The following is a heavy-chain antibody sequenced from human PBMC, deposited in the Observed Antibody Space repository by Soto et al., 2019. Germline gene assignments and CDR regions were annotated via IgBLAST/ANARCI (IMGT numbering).Heavy chain of an antibody. CDR3: AREEKVVVVANVFDC. CDR2: TYYRSKWYN. V-gene: IGHV6-1*01. D-gene: IGHD2-15*01. J-gene: IGHJ4*02. CDR1: GDSVSSNSAA. Sequence: SQTLSLTCAISGDSVSSNSAAWNWIRQSPSRGLEWLGRTYYRSKWYNEYAESVKSRITINADPSKNQFSLQLNSLTPEDTAVDYCAREEKVVVVANVFDCWGQGTLVTVSS.